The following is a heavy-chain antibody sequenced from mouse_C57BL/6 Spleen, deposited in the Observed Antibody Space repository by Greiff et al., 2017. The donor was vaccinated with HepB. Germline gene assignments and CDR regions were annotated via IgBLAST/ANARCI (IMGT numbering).Heavy chain of an antibody. CDR3: ARGGYGKPCAY. CDR2: INPNNGGT. J-gene: IGHJ2*01. D-gene: IGHD1-1*01. V-gene: IGHV1-22*01. CDR1: GYTFTDYN. Sequence: EVQLQQSGPELVKPGASVKMSCKASGYTFTDYNMHWVKQSHGKSLEWIGYINPNNGGTSYNQKFKGKATLTVNKSSSTAYMELRSLTSGDSADYYCARGGYGKPCAYWGQGTTLTVSS.